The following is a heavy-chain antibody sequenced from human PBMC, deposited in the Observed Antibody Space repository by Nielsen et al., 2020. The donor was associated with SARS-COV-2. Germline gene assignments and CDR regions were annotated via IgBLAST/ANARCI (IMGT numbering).Heavy chain of an antibody. CDR2: INSDGSST. CDR3: ARVSYYDSSGYYYNSKDAFDI. V-gene: IGHV3-74*01. Sequence: WIRQPPGKGLVWASRINSDGSSTSYADSVKGRFTISRDNAKNTLYLQMNSLRAEDTAVYYCARVSYYDSSGYYYNSKDAFDIWGQGTMVTVSS. D-gene: IGHD3-22*01. J-gene: IGHJ3*02.